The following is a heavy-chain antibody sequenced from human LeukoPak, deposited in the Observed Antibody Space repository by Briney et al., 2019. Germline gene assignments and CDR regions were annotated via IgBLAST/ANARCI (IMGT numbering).Heavy chain of an antibody. V-gene: IGHV3-15*01. D-gene: IGHD3-3*01. Sequence: GALRLSCAASGFTLSNAWMNWVRQAPGKGLEWVGLIKSKTNGETRDYAAPVKGRFTISRDDSDNTLYLQMNSLKNEDTAVYYCARDHTLRFLEWLSGAFDIWGQGTMVTVSS. CDR2: IKSKTNGETR. CDR1: GFTLSNAW. CDR3: ARDHTLRFLEWLSGAFDI. J-gene: IGHJ3*02.